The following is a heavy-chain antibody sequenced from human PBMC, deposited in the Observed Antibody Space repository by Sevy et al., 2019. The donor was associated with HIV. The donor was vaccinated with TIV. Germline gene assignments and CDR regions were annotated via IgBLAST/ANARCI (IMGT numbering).Heavy chain of an antibody. CDR1: GDSVSSNSAT. D-gene: IGHD6-13*01. J-gene: IGHJ5*02. CDR3: ARDLGSSLNWFDP. CDR2: TYYRSKWYN. Sequence: KQSQTLSLTCAISGDSVSSNSATWNWFRQSPSRGLEWLGRTYYRSKWYNDYAVSVKSRITINPDTSKNHFSLQLNSVTPEDTAVYYCARDLGSSLNWFDPWGQGTLVTVSS. V-gene: IGHV6-1*01.